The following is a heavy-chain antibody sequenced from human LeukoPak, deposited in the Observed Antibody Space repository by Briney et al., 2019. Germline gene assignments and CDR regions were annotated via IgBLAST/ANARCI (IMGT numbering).Heavy chain of an antibody. CDR2: ISYDGRNK. CDR1: GFTFNNYG. V-gene: IGHV3-30*18. D-gene: IGHD2-2*01. J-gene: IGHJ4*02. Sequence: GGSLRLSCAASGFTFNNYGMRWVRQAPGKGLVWVAVISYDGRNKHYPDSVKGRFTISRDISTDTLWLQMDSLRTEDTAVYYCAKGPLRGTAAAIDYWGQGTLVTVSS. CDR3: AKGPLRGTAAAIDY.